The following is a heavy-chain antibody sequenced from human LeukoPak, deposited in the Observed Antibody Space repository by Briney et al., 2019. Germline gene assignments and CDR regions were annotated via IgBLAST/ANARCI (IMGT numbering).Heavy chain of an antibody. Sequence: SVKVSCKASGGTFSSYAISWVRQAPGQGLEWMGRIIPIFGVTNYAQKFQGRVTITADKSTSTAYMELSSLRSEDTAVYYCARGGGDGYNYRFDYWGQGTLVTVSS. CDR2: IIPIFGVT. CDR1: GGTFSSYA. V-gene: IGHV1-69*04. D-gene: IGHD5-24*01. J-gene: IGHJ4*02. CDR3: ARGGGDGYNYRFDY.